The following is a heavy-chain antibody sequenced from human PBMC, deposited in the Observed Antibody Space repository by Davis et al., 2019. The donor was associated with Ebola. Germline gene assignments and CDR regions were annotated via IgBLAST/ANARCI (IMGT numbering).Heavy chain of an antibody. CDR2: ISSSSSYI. CDR1: GGSISSGGYS. Sequence: PSETLSLTCAVSGGSISSGGYSWSWVRHAPGKGLEWVSSISSSSSYIYYADSVKGRFTISRDNAKNSLYLQMNSLRAEDTAVYYCARENYGGNPHFDYWGQGTLVTVSS. CDR3: ARENYGGNPHFDY. D-gene: IGHD4-23*01. J-gene: IGHJ4*02. V-gene: IGHV3-21*01.